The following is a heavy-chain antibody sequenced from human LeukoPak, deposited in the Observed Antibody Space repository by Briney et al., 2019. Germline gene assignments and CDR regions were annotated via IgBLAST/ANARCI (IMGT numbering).Heavy chain of an antibody. CDR2: IYYSGST. CDR3: ARGPLVVLGGVPYNWFDP. J-gene: IGHJ5*02. Sequence: PSETLSLTCTVSGGSISSSSYYWGWIRQPPGKGLEWIGSIYYSGSTYYNPSLKSRVTISVDTSKNQFSLKLSSVTAADTAVYYCARGPLVVLGGVPYNWFDPWGQGTLVTVSS. D-gene: IGHD3-10*01. CDR1: GGSISSSSYY. V-gene: IGHV4-39*07.